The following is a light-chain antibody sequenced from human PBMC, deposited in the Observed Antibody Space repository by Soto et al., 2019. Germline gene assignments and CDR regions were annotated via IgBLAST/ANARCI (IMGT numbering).Light chain of an antibody. CDR2: DAS. J-gene: IGKJ5*01. CDR1: QDISNY. Sequence: QMPQYTSPLPGSLEPSVTLTSGASQDISNYLNWYQQKPGKAPKLLIYDASNLETGVPSRFSGSGSGTDFTFTISSLQPEDIATYYCQQYDNLPPITFGQGT. CDR3: QQYDNLPPIT. V-gene: IGKV1-33*01.